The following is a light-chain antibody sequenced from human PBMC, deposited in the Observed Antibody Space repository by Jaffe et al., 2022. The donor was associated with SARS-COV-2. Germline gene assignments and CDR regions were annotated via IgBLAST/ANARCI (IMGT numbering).Light chain of an antibody. CDR2: WAS. Sequence: DIVMTQSPDSLAVSLGERATINCKSSQSVLYSSNNKNYLAWYQQKPGQPPKLLINWASTRESGVPDRFSGSGSGTDFTLTISSLQAEDVAVYYCQQYYSTPGITFGPGTKVDIK. V-gene: IGKV4-1*01. J-gene: IGKJ3*01. CDR3: QQYYSTPGIT. CDR1: QSVLYSSNNKNY.